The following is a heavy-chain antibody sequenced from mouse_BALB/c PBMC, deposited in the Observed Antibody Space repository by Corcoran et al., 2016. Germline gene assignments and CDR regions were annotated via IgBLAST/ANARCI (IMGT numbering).Heavy chain of an antibody. CDR1: GYTFTDYS. CDR3: ARGYDVYYFDY. D-gene: IGHD2-14*01. V-gene: IGHV9-2-1*01. J-gene: IGHJ2*01. CDR2: INTETGEP. Sequence: QIQLVQSGPELKKPGETVKISCKASGYTFTDYSMHWVKQAPGKGLKWMGWINTETGEPTYADDFKGRFAFSLETSASTAYLQINNLKNEDTATYFCARGYDVYYFDYWGQGTTLTVSS.